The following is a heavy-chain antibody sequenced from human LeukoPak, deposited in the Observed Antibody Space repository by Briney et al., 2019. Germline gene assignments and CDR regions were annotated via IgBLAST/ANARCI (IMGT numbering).Heavy chain of an antibody. CDR2: IIPIFGTA. D-gene: IGHD3-22*01. V-gene: IGHV1-69*13. Sequence: ASVKVSCKASGGTFSNYAINWVRQAPGQGLEWMGGIIPIFGTANYAQKFQGRVTITADESTSTVYMELNSLKSEDTAVYYCARGWDYDSGGRPTAYVYWGQGTLSPSPQ. CDR1: GGTFSNYA. J-gene: IGHJ4*02. CDR3: ARGWDYDSGGRPTAYVY.